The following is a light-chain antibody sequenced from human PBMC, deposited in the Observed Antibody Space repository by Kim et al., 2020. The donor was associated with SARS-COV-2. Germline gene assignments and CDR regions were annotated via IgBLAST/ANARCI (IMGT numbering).Light chain of an antibody. CDR2: DAS. Sequence: DIQLTQSPSTLSASVGDRVTITCRASQSLGNWLAWYQQKPGKTPNLLIYDASSLESGVPSRFSGSGSATEFTLTISSLQPDDFATYYCQQYNEYPLTFGGGTKVDIK. J-gene: IGKJ4*01. V-gene: IGKV1-5*01. CDR3: QQYNEYPLT. CDR1: QSLGNW.